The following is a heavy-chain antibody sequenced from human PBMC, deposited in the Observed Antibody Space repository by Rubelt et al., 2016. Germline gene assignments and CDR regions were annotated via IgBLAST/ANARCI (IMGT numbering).Heavy chain of an antibody. Sequence: QLQVEESGPGLVKPSETLSLTCSVSGGSIRSATSYWGWIRQPPGKGLEWIGSIHYSGSTYDNPSLKSRVPITVDTSKNQFSLKVNSVTAADTAVEYCARGNYEFYGMDVWGQGTTVTVSS. CDR2: IHYSGST. V-gene: IGHV4-39*07. CDR1: GGSIRSATSY. CDR3: ARGNYEFYGMDV. J-gene: IGHJ6*02. D-gene: IGHD3-3*01.